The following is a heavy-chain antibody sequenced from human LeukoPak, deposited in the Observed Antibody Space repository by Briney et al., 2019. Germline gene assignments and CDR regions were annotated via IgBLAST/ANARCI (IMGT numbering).Heavy chain of an antibody. CDR2: INPSGGST. V-gene: IGHV1-46*01. Sequence: ASVKVSCXASGYTFTSYYMHWVRQAPGQGLEWMGIINPSGGSTSYAQKFQDRVTMTRDTSTSTVYMELSSLRSEDTAVYYCAIPREDCSGGSCYQDYFDYWGQGTLVTVSS. CDR3: AIPREDCSGGSCYQDYFDY. D-gene: IGHD2-15*01. J-gene: IGHJ4*02. CDR1: GYTFTSYY.